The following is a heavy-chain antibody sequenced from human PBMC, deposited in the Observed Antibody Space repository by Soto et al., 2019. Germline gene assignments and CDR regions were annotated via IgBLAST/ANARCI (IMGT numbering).Heavy chain of an antibody. D-gene: IGHD4-4*01. CDR2: ISAYNGNT. V-gene: IGHV1-18*01. J-gene: IGHJ6*02. Sequence: ASVKVSCKASGYTFTSYGISWVRQAPGQGLEWMGWISAYNGNTNYAQKLQGRVTMTTDTSTSTAYMELRSLRSDDTAVYYCARDFAITTTLGMDVWGQGTTVTVSS. CDR1: GYTFTSYG. CDR3: ARDFAITTTLGMDV.